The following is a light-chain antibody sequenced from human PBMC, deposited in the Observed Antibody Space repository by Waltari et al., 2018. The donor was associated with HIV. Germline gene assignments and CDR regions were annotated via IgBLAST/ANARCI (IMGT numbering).Light chain of an antibody. CDR3: CSYAGSPTFVI. V-gene: IGLV2-23*02. Sequence: QSALTQPASVSGSLGQSITISCTGTSSDIGSYNLVSWYQQYPGKAPKVIIYDVNKWPSGVSHRFSGFKAANTASLTISGLQAVDEADYYCCSYAGSPTFVIFGGGTKVTVL. J-gene: IGLJ2*01. CDR2: DVN. CDR1: SSDIGSYNL.